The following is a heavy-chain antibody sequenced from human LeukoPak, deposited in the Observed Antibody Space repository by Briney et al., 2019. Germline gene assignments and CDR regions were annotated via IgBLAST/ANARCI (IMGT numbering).Heavy chain of an antibody. Sequence: SETLSLTCAVYGGSFSGYYWSWIRQPPRKGLEWIGEINHSGSTNYNPSLKSRVTISVDTSKNQFSLKLSSVTAADTAVYYCASLEPNNTYYYDSSGYYYNYWGQGTLVTVSS. CDR1: GGSFSGYY. CDR2: INHSGST. CDR3: ASLEPNNTYYYDSSGYYYNY. V-gene: IGHV4-34*01. J-gene: IGHJ4*02. D-gene: IGHD3-22*01.